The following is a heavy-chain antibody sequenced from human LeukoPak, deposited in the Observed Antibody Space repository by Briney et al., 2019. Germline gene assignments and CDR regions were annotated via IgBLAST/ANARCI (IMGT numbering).Heavy chain of an antibody. CDR2: IFYTGNT. V-gene: IGHV4-59*08. CDR1: GGSIGTYY. D-gene: IGHD5-12*01. Sequence: PSETLSLTCTVSGGSIGTYYWSWIRQPPGKGLQWTGYIFYTGNTNYNPSLKSRVTMSVDTSKNQFSLKLTSVTTADTAVYYCARHFSDYDNWFDPWGQGTLVTVSS. J-gene: IGHJ5*02. CDR3: ARHFSDYDNWFDP.